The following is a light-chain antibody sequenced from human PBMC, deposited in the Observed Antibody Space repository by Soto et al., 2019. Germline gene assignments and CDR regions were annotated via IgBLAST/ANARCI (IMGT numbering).Light chain of an antibody. CDR3: SSFTTSSTFV. V-gene: IGLV2-14*03. CDR1: SSDVGRYNY. CDR2: DVN. Sequence: QSALAQPASVSGSRGQSITISCTGTSSDVGRYNYVSWFQQHPGKAPKLIIYDVNNWPSGVSDRFSGSKSGNTASLTISGLQHEDEADYYCSSFTTSSTFVFGTGTKVTVL. J-gene: IGLJ1*01.